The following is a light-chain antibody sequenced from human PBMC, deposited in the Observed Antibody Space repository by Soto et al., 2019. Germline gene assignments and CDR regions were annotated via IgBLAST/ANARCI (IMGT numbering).Light chain of an antibody. V-gene: IGKV3-15*01. CDR3: QQYHHWPPIT. J-gene: IGKJ5*01. CDR2: GAS. Sequence: EIVLTQSPATLSLSPGERATLSCRASQTVSSNYLAWCQQRPGQAPRLLIYGASTRATGIPARFSGSGSGTEFTLTISRLQSEDVAVYYCQQYHHWPPITFGQGTRLEIK. CDR1: QTVSSN.